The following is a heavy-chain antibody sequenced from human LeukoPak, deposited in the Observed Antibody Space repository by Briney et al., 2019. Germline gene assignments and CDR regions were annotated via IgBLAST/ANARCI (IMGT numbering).Heavy chain of an antibody. Sequence: ASVKVSCKASGYTFTSYGISWVRQAPGQGLEWMGWISAYNGNTNYAQKLQGRVTMTTDTSTSTAYMELRSLRSDDTAVYYCARDYDFWSGYYFWFDPWGQGTLVTVSS. V-gene: IGHV1-18*01. CDR2: ISAYNGNT. D-gene: IGHD3-3*01. CDR1: GYTFTSYG. CDR3: ARDYDFWSGYYFWFDP. J-gene: IGHJ5*02.